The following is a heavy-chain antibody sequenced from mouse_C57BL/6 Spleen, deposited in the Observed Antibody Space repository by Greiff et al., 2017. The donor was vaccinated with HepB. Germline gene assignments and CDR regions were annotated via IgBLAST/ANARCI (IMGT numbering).Heavy chain of an antibody. CDR2: IDPSDSYT. D-gene: IGHD4-1*01. CDR3: ARRNWDVGAMDY. CDR1: GYTFTSYW. V-gene: IGHV1-59*01. J-gene: IGHJ4*01. Sequence: QVQLKQPGAELVRPGTSVKLSCKASGYTFTSYWMHWVKQRPGQGLEWIGVIDPSDSYTNYNQKFKGKATLTVDTSSSTAYMQLSSLTSEDSAVYYCARRNWDVGAMDYWGQGTSVTVSS.